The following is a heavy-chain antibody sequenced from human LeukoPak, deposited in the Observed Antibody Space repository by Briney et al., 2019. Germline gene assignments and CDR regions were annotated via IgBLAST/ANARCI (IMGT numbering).Heavy chain of an antibody. CDR3: ARGRLKYLYYYYMDV. J-gene: IGHJ6*03. CDR1: GYTFTSYD. Sequence: ASVKVSCKASGYTFTSYDINWVRQATGQGLEWMGWMNPNSGNIGYAQKFQGRVTITRNTSISTAYMELSSLRSEDTAVYYCARGRLKYLYYYYMDVWGKGTTVTVSS. V-gene: IGHV1-8*03. CDR2: MNPNSGNI. D-gene: IGHD2-2*01.